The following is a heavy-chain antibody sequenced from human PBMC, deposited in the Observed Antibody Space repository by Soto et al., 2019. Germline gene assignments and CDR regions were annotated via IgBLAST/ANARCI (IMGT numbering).Heavy chain of an antibody. CDR3: ARDIVVVPAANYLDY. D-gene: IGHD2-2*01. J-gene: IGHJ4*02. Sequence: GGSLRLSCAASGFTFSSYGMHWVRQAPGKGLEWVAVIWYDGSNKYYADSVKGRFTISRDNSKNTLYLQMNSLRAEDTAVYYCARDIVVVPAANYLDYWGQGTLVTVSS. V-gene: IGHV3-33*01. CDR1: GFTFSSYG. CDR2: IWYDGSNK.